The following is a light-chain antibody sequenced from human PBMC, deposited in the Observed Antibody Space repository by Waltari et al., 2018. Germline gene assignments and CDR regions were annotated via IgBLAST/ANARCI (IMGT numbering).Light chain of an antibody. CDR1: TGAVTTHYY. CDR3: LLYYGAWV. CDR2: STN. Sequence: QTVVTQEPSLTVSPGGTVTLTCASGTGAVTTHYYPNWFQQKPGQAPRALIYSTNNKHSLTPARFSGSLLGGKAALTLSGVQPEDEAEYYCLLYYGAWVFGGGTKLTVL. J-gene: IGLJ3*02. V-gene: IGLV7-43*01.